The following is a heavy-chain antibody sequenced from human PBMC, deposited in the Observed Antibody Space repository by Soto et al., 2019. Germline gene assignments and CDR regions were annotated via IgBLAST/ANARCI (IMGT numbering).Heavy chain of an antibody. CDR3: ARDSHYNTFDY. CDR1: GSNLYHSW. D-gene: IGHD1-1*01. Sequence: PGGSLRLSCAVSGSNLYHSWRNRVRRTPGRGLEWLGSMNPDGTYKHYVEYVRGRFTISRDNAASSLYLQMNRLRAADTAVYYCARDSHYNTFDYWGQGVLVTVSS. J-gene: IGHJ4*02. CDR2: MNPDGTYK. V-gene: IGHV3-7*03.